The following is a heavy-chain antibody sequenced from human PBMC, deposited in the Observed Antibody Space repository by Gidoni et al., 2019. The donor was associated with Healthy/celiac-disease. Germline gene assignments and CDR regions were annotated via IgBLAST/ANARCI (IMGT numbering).Heavy chain of an antibody. J-gene: IGHJ4*02. CDR3: ARVTLAPRAHIDY. V-gene: IGHV4-59*01. CDR1: VGSISSYY. D-gene: IGHD3-3*02. Sequence: QVQLQESRPGLVKPSEPLSLTRTVPVGSISSYYWSCRRQPPGKGLEWIGYIYYSGSTNYNPSLKSRVTISVDTSKNQCSLKLSSVTAADTAVYYCARVTLAPRAHIDYWGQGTLVTVSS. CDR2: IYYSGST.